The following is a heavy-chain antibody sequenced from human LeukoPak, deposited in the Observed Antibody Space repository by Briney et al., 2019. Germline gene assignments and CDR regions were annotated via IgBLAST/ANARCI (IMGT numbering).Heavy chain of an antibody. V-gene: IGHV3-30*02. D-gene: IGHD6-6*01. CDR2: IRYDGSNK. CDR3: AKGPEYSSSSFDY. Sequence: GGSLRLSCAASGFTFSSYGMHWVRQAPGKGLEWVAFIRYDGSNKYYADSVKGRFTISRDNSKNTLYLQMNSLRAEDTAVYHCAKGPEYSSSSFDYWGQGTLVTVSS. J-gene: IGHJ4*02. CDR1: GFTFSSYG.